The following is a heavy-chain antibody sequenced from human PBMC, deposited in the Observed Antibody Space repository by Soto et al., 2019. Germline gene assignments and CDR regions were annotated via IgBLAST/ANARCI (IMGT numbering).Heavy chain of an antibody. J-gene: IGHJ3*02. D-gene: IGHD3-22*01. CDR3: AKTYYYDSSGSRGDDAFDI. Sequence: LRRSCAASGFTFSSYAMSWVRQAPGKGLEWVSAISGSGGSTYYADSVKGRFTISRDNSKNTLYLQMNSLRAEDTAVYYCAKTYYYDSSGSRGDDAFDIWGQGTMVTVSS. CDR2: ISGSGGST. CDR1: GFTFSSYA. V-gene: IGHV3-23*01.